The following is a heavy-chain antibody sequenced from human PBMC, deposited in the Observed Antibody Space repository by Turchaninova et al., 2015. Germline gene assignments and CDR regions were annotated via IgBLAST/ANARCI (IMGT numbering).Heavy chain of an antibody. CDR2: IYPGDSDT. D-gene: IGHD3-22*01. V-gene: IGHV5-51*01. J-gene: IGHJ2*01. Sequence: EVQLVQSGAEVKKPGESLKISCKGSGYSFTSYWIGWVRQMPGKGLEWRGIIYPGDSDTRYSPSFRGHGTRSVEKSISNAYLQWSSLKASDTAMYYCARHYYDSSGYSTYWHFDLWGRGTLVTVSS. CDR3: ARHYYDSSGYSTYWHFDL. CDR1: GYSFTSYW.